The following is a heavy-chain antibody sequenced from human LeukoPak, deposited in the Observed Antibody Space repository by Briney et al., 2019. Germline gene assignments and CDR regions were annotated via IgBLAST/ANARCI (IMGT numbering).Heavy chain of an antibody. CDR1: GFTFSSYA. Sequence: PGGSLRLSCEASGFTFSSYAMSWVRQAPGKGLEWVSAISGSGGSTYYADSVKGRFTISRDNGKNILFLQMNTLRAEDTAIYYCAKDRTVGASYWYFDLWGRGTLVTVSS. D-gene: IGHD1-26*01. V-gene: IGHV3-23*01. CDR2: ISGSGGST. CDR3: AKDRTVGASYWYFDL. J-gene: IGHJ2*01.